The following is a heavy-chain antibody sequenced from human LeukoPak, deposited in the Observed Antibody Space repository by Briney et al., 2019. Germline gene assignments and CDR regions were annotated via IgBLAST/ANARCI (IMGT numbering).Heavy chain of an antibody. J-gene: IGHJ4*02. Sequence: SETLSLTCAVYGGSFSGYYWSWIRQAPGKGLEWIGEINHSGSTNYNPSLKSRVTISVDTSKNQFSLKLSSVTAADTAVYYCARDGGLDSSGYYFDYWGQGTLVTVSS. CDR2: INHSGST. CDR1: GGSFSGYY. D-gene: IGHD3-22*01. CDR3: ARDGGLDSSGYYFDY. V-gene: IGHV4-34*01.